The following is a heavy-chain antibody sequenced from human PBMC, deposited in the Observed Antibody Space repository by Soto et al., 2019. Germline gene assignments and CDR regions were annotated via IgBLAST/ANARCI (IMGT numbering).Heavy chain of an antibody. Sequence: PSETRWLTGTVSGGSISSYYWSWIRQPPGKGLEWIGYIYYSGSTNYSPSIKSRVTISVDTSKNQFSLKLSSVTAADTAVYYCERRDSSGWGYYFDYWGQGALVTVSS. D-gene: IGHD6-19*01. J-gene: IGHJ4*02. CDR1: GGSISSYY. CDR2: IYYSGST. V-gene: IGHV4-59*08. CDR3: ERRDSSGWGYYFDY.